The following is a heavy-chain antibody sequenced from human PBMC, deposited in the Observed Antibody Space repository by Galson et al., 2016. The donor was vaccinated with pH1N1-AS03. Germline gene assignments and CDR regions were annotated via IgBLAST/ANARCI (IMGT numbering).Heavy chain of an antibody. CDR2: INPSDGNT. Sequence: SVKVSCKASGYTFTSYYIHWVRQAPGQGREWMGIINPSDGNTNYAQRFQGRVTMTRDTSTSTVYMELNSLRSDDTAVYYCARVSAGLTGDYYAMDVWGQGTTVTVSS. V-gene: IGHV1-46*01. CDR1: GYTFTSYY. D-gene: IGHD4/OR15-4a*01. J-gene: IGHJ6*02. CDR3: ARVSAGLTGDYYAMDV.